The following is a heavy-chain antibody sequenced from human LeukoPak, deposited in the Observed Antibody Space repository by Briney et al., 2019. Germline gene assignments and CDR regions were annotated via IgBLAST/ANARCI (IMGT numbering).Heavy chain of an antibody. D-gene: IGHD6-19*01. CDR1: GGPFSGYY. CDR2: INHSGST. Sequence: SETLSLTCAVYGGPFSGYYWSWIRQPPGKGLEWIGEINHSGSTNYNPSLKSRVTISVDTSKNQFSLKLSSVTAADTAVYYCASSVASGWYNWFDPWGQGTLVTVSS. CDR3: ASSVASGWYNWFDP. J-gene: IGHJ5*02. V-gene: IGHV4-34*01.